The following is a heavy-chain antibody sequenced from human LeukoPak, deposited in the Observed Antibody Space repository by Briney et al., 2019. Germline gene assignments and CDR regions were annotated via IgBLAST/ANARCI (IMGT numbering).Heavy chain of an antibody. Sequence: GRSLRLSCAASGFPFRSYSMHWVRQAPGKGLEWLTLISYHGSNTDYTDSVKGRFTVSRDNSKNTLFLQMNSLRAEDTAIYFCARSPERLGQGYLDSWGQGTLVTVSS. D-gene: IGHD3/OR15-3a*01. V-gene: IGHV3-30*04. J-gene: IGHJ4*02. CDR2: ISYHGSNT. CDR3: ARSPERLGQGYLDS. CDR1: GFPFRSYS.